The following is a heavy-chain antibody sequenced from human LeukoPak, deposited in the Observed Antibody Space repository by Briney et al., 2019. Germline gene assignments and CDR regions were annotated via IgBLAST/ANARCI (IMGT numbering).Heavy chain of an antibody. CDR3: ARRRSDWNYFDY. D-gene: IGHD1-1*01. J-gene: IGHJ4*02. CDR1: GYSISSGYY. Sequence: SETLSLXCVVSGYSISSGYYWGWIRQPPGMGLEWVGSIYHSGSTYYNPSLKSRVTISVETSKNQFSLKLSSVTAADTAVYYCARRRSDWNYFDYWGQGTLVTVSS. V-gene: IGHV4-38-2*01. CDR2: IYHSGST.